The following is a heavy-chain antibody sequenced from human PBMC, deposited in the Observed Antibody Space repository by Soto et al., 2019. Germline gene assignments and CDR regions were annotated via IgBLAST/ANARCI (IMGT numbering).Heavy chain of an antibody. CDR1: GYSFTSYW. CDR2: IYPGDSDT. J-gene: IGHJ5*02. CDR3: ARQGRLANRRNWLDT. Sequence: GESLKIPCKGSGYSFTSYWIAWVRQVPGKGLEWMGIIYPGDSDTRYSPSFQGQVTISADKSISTAYLQWSSLTASDTAIYYCARQGRLANRRNWLDTWGQGTPVTVSS. D-gene: IGHD6-6*01. V-gene: IGHV5-51*01.